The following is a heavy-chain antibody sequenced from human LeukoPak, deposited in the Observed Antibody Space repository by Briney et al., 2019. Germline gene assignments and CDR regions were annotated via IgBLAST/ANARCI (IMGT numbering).Heavy chain of an antibody. V-gene: IGHV3-21*01. J-gene: IGHJ5*02. D-gene: IGHD4-11*01. CDR3: VSAFRCTLTTS. CDR1: GFTFSSSA. Sequence: KSGGSLRLSCAASGFTFSSSAMSWVRQAPGKGLEWVSCITSSSDYTLYADSVKGRFTISRDNARNSLFLQMNSLRAEDTAVYYCVSAFRCTLTTSWGEGTQVTVSS. CDR2: ITSSSDYT.